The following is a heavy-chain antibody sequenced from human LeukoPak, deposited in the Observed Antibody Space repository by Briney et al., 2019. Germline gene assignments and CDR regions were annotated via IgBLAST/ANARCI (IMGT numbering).Heavy chain of an antibody. Sequence: ASVKVSCKASGYTFTGYYMHWVRQAPGQGLEWMGWINPNSGGTNYAQKFQGRVTMTRDTSISTAYMELSRLRSDDTAVYYCARAGGNRHHFLYYYYMDVWGKGTTVTVSS. CDR1: GYTFTGYY. CDR3: ARAGGNRHHFLYYYYMDV. V-gene: IGHV1-2*02. CDR2: INPNSGGT. D-gene: IGHD1-14*01. J-gene: IGHJ6*03.